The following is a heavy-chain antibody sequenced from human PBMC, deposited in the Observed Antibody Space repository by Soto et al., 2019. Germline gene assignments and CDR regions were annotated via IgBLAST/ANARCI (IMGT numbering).Heavy chain of an antibody. V-gene: IGHV2-5*01. D-gene: IGHD3-22*01. CDR3: ALSDGGDITMIVVAGFDY. J-gene: IGHJ4*02. CDR1: GFSLSTSGGG. Sequence: SGPTLVKPTQTLTLTCTFSGFSLSTSGGGVGWIRQPPGKALEWLALIYSNDDKRYSPSLKRRLTITKDTSKNQVVLTMINMDPVDTATYYCALSDGGDITMIVVAGFDYWGQGTLVTVSS. CDR2: IYSNDDK.